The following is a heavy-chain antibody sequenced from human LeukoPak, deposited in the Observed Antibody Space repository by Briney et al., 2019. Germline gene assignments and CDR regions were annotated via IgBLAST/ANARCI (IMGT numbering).Heavy chain of an antibody. V-gene: IGHV1-69*01. J-gene: IGHJ6*04. Sequence: GSTVKVSCKASGGTFSSYAISWVRQAPGQGHEWMGGVIPIFGTANYAQKFQGRVTITADESTSTAYMELSSLRSEDTAVYYCARGVATISHYGMDVWGKGTTVTVSS. CDR1: GGTFSSYA. D-gene: IGHD5-12*01. CDR3: ARGVATISHYGMDV. CDR2: VIPIFGTA.